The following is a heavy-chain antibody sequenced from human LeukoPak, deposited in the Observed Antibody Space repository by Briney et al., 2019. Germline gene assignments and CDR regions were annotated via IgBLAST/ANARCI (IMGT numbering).Heavy chain of an antibody. CDR1: GFTFSSYG. CDR3: ARGWTGSLQGDY. CDR2: ISGSGGST. D-gene: IGHD3/OR15-3a*01. Sequence: GGSLRLSCAASGFTFSSYGMSWVRQAPGKGLEWVSAISGSGGSTYYAGSVKGRFTISRDNSKNTLYLQMNSLRAEDTAVYYCARGWTGSLQGDYWGQGTLVTVSS. V-gene: IGHV3-23*01. J-gene: IGHJ4*02.